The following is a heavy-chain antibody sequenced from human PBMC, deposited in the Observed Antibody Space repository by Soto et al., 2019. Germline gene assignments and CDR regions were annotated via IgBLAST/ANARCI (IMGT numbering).Heavy chain of an antibody. Sequence: EVQLLESGGGLVQPGGSLRLSCAASGFTFSNYAMGWVRQAPGKGSEWVSTISSTADGTDYADSVKGRFTISRDNSKNTLYLQMNSLRAEDTAVYYCAQAISRERQIDYWGQGTLVTVSS. J-gene: IGHJ4*02. CDR1: GFTFSNYA. D-gene: IGHD1-26*01. CDR2: ISSTADGT. V-gene: IGHV3-23*01. CDR3: AQAISRERQIDY.